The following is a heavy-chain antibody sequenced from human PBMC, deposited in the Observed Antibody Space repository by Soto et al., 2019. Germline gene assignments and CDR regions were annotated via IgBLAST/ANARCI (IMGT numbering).Heavy chain of an antibody. D-gene: IGHD6-6*01. J-gene: IGHJ5*02. CDR2: ISYDGSNK. CDR3: AKDRPLAP. Sequence: LMXYCAASGFTFSSYGMHWVRQAPGKGLEWVAVISYDGSNKYYADSVKGRLTISRDNSKNTLYLQMNSLRAEDTAVYYCAKDRPLAPWGQGTLVTVSS. V-gene: IGHV3-30*18. CDR1: GFTFSSYG.